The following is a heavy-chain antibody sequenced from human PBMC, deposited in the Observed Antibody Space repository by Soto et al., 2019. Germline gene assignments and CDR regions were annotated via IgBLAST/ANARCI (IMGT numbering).Heavy chain of an antibody. Sequence: GGSLRLSCAASGFTFSSYSMNWVRQAPGKGLEWVSYISSSSSTIYYADSVKGRFTISRDNAKNSLYLQMNSLRAEDTAVYYCARDHDFWSGYHPFDYWGQGTLVTVS. V-gene: IGHV3-48*01. J-gene: IGHJ4*02. D-gene: IGHD3-3*01. CDR1: GFTFSSYS. CDR3: ARDHDFWSGYHPFDY. CDR2: ISSSSSTI.